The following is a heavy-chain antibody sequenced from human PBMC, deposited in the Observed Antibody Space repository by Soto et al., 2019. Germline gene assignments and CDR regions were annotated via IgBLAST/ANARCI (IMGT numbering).Heavy chain of an antibody. Sequence: SETLSLTCTVSCGSISSRSYYWGWIRQPPGKGLEWIGSIYYSGSTYYNPSLKSRVTISVDTSKNQFSLKLSSVTAADTAVYYCAPNLPQFYDPVAGMDVWGQGTTVTVS. V-gene: IGHV4-39*01. CDR1: CGSISSRSYY. D-gene: IGHD2-15*01. J-gene: IGHJ6*02. CDR3: APNLPQFYDPVAGMDV. CDR2: IYYSGST.